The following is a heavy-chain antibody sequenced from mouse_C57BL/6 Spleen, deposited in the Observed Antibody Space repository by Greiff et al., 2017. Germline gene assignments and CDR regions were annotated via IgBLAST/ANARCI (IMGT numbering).Heavy chain of an antibody. Sequence: FQLQQSGPELVKPGASVKISCKASGYPFTDSNMNWVKQSNGKSLEWIGVINPNDGTTSYNQKFKGKATLTLDHSSSTAYMQLDSRTSEDSAVYYCARPGDYDDYYAMDYWGQGTSVTAS. CDR3: ARPGDYDDYYAMDY. CDR2: INPNDGTT. D-gene: IGHD2-4*01. V-gene: IGHV1-39*01. J-gene: IGHJ4*01. CDR1: GYPFTDSN.